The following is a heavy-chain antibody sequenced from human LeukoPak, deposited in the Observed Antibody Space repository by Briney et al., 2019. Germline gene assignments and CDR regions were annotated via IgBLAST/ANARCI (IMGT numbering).Heavy chain of an antibody. Sequence: GGSLRLSCAASGFTFSSYSMSWVRQAPGKGLEWVSPISSSSSYIYYADSVKGRFTISRDNAKNSLYLQMNSLRAEDTAVYYCARAGLPPGYYYYYMDVWGKGTTVTVSS. CDR2: ISSSSSYI. CDR3: ARAGLPPGYYYYYMDV. D-gene: IGHD5/OR15-5a*01. CDR1: GFTFSSYS. V-gene: IGHV3-21*01. J-gene: IGHJ6*03.